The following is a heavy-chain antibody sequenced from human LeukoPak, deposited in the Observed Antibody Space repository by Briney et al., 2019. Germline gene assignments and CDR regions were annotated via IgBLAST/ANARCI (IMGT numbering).Heavy chain of an antibody. J-gene: IGHJ4*02. V-gene: IGHV3-30*04. Sequence: GGSLRLSCAASGFTFSSYAMHWVRQAPGKGLEWVAVISYDGSNKYYADSVKGRFTISRDNSKNTLYLQMNSLRAEDTAVYYCARDLKGPRYYYDSSWGRGTLVTVSS. D-gene: IGHD3-22*01. CDR2: ISYDGSNK. CDR3: ARDLKGPRYYYDSS. CDR1: GFTFSSYA.